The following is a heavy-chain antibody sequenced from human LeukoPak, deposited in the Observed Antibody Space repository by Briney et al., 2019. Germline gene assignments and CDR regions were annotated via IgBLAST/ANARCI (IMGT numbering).Heavy chain of an antibody. CDR3: ARVGGCSSTSCYYYYYYMDV. CDR1: GFTFSKDD. J-gene: IGHJ6*03. CDR2: IGVTGDT. V-gene: IGHV3-13*01. Sequence: GGSLRLSCAASGFTFSKDDFHWVRQAPGKGLEWVAAIGVTGDTYYADSVKGRFTISRDNAKNSLYLQMNSLRAEDTAVYYCARVGGCSSTSCYYYYYYMDVWGKGTTVTVSS. D-gene: IGHD2-2*01.